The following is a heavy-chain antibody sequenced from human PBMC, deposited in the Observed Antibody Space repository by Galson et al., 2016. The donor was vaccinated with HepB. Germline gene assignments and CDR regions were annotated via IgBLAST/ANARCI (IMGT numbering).Heavy chain of an antibody. Sequence: SLRLSCAASGFTFSNYAMTWVRRAPGRGLEWVSHISTGYTKLYADSVQGRFTVSRDNTNNSLFLQMHRLVAEDTAFYYCAKDRSSAAIWGYMLDSWGQGTLVTVS. J-gene: IGHJ5*01. CDR2: ISTGYTK. CDR1: GFTFSNYA. CDR3: AKDRSSAAIWGYMLDS. D-gene: IGHD2-2*01. V-gene: IGHV3-69-1*01.